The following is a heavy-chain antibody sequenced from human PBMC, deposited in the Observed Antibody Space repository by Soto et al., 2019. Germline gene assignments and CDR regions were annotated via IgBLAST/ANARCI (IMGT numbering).Heavy chain of an antibody. CDR3: ARLIIATNNYKWFDP. Sequence: QVRLQESGPGLVKPSETLSLTCSVSGAALNSGNYYWSWIRQVPGKGLEWIGHIYVPGAVDYNPSLRDRITISQDTSDRQSSLNLRLVTAADTAVYYCARLIIATNNYKWFDPRGQGTLVTVSS. CDR1: GAALNSGNYY. D-gene: IGHD2-21*01. V-gene: IGHV4-31*03. CDR2: IYVPGAV. J-gene: IGHJ5*02.